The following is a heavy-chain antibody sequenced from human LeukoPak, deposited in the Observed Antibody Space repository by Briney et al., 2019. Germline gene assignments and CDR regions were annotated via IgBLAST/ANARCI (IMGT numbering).Heavy chain of an antibody. V-gene: IGHV3-11*04. CDR2: ISSASTTI. D-gene: IGHD2-15*01. CDR3: ARVQSATYHAFDM. CDR1: GFTFSDFY. Sequence: GGSLRLSCAASGFTFSDFYMTWIRQAPGKGLEWVSYISSASTTIYYADSVKGRFSISRDNAKNSLYLHVNSLRAEDTALYYCARVQSATYHAFDMRGQGTMVTVSS. J-gene: IGHJ3*02.